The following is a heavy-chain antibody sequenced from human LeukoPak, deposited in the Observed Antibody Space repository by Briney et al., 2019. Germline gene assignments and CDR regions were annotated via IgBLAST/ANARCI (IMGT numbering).Heavy chain of an antibody. V-gene: IGHV4-61*02. Sequence: SQTLSLTCTVSGGSISSGSYYWSWIRQPAGKGREWIGRIYTSGSTNYNPSLKRRVTISVHTSKNQFPMKLSSVTAADTAVYSCARGTKHYAILTGHGPTSYYFDYWGQGTLVTVSS. J-gene: IGHJ4*02. CDR1: GGSISSGSYY. D-gene: IGHD3-9*01. CDR3: ARGTKHYAILTGHGPTSYYFDY. CDR2: IYTSGST.